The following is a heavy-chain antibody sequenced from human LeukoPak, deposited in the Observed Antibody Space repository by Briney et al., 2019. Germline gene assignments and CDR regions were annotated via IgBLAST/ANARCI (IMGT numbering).Heavy chain of an antibody. D-gene: IGHD6-13*01. Sequence: GGSLRLSCAASGFTFSNAWMSWVRQAPGKGLEWVGRIKSKTDGGTTDYAAPVKGRFTISRDNSKNTLYLQMNSLRAEDTAVYYCAKNRGIAAAGILDPWGQGTLVTVSS. J-gene: IGHJ5*02. V-gene: IGHV3-15*01. CDR2: IKSKTDGGTT. CDR3: AKNRGIAAAGILDP. CDR1: GFTFSNAW.